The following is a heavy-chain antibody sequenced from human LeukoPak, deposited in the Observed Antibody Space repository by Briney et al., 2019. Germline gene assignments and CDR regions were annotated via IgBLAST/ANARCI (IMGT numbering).Heavy chain of an antibody. V-gene: IGHV3-23*01. CDR1: GFTFSSYA. CDR2: ISGSGGST. CDR3: AKDRGGWYRLAEYFQH. Sequence: PGGSLRLSCAASGFTFSSYAMSWVRQAPGKGLEWVSAISGSGGSTYYADSVKGRLTISRDNSKNTLYLQMNSLRAEDTAVYYCAKDRGGWYRLAEYFQHWGQGTLVTVSS. J-gene: IGHJ1*01. D-gene: IGHD6-19*01.